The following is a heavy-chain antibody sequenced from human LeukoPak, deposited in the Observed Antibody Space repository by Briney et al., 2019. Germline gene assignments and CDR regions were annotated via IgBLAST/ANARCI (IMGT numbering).Heavy chain of an antibody. CDR3: ARASTYYYDSSGYYFCDY. J-gene: IGHJ4*02. Sequence: PSETLSLTCTVSGGSISSYYWSWIRQPPGKGLEWIGYIYYSGSTNYNPSLKSRVTISVDTSKNQFSLKLSSVTAADTAVYYCARASTYYYDSSGYYFCDYWGQGTLVTVSS. V-gene: IGHV4-59*01. CDR2: IYYSGST. D-gene: IGHD3-22*01. CDR1: GGSISSYY.